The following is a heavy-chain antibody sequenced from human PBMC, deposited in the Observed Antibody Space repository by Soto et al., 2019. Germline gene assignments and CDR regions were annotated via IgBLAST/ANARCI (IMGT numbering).Heavy chain of an antibody. CDR2: ISGSGGST. CDR3: AKDLTVGDSSGYDY. Sequence: EVQLLESGGGLVQPGGSLRLSCAASGFTFSSYAMSWVRQAPGKGLEWVSAISGSGGSTYYADSVKGRFTISRDHSKNTLYLHMNRMIADDTAVDYCAKDLTVGDSSGYDYWGQGTLVTGSS. CDR1: GFTFSSYA. V-gene: IGHV3-23*01. J-gene: IGHJ4*02. D-gene: IGHD3-22*01.